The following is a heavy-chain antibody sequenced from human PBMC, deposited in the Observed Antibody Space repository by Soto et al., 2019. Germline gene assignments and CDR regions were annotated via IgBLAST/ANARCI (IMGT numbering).Heavy chain of an antibody. D-gene: IGHD2-15*01. CDR1: GFTLSSYD. CDR2: IGSGGDT. J-gene: IGHJ6*02. CDR3: TRKTPPTGMEV. V-gene: IGHV3-13*01. Sequence: EVQLVESGGGLVQPGGSLRLSCAASGFTLSSYDIHWVRQATGEGLAWVSGIGSGGDTHYADSVKGRFIISREDGKNSLYLQMNNLRVGDTAGYYCTRKTPPTGMEVWGQGVTVTVSS.